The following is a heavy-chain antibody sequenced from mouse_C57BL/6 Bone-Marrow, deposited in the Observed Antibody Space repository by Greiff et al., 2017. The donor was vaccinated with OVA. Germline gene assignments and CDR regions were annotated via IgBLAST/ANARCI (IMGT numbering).Heavy chain of an antibody. D-gene: IGHD4-1*01. CDR2: IYPRSGNT. V-gene: IGHV1-81*01. J-gene: IGHJ2*01. Sequence: QVQLKQSGAELARPGASVTLSCKASGYTFTSYGISWVKQRTGQGLEWIGEIYPRSGNTYYNEKFKGKATLTADKSSSTAYMELRSLTSEDSAVDFCARYFWEHGYWGRGTTLTVSS. CDR3: ARYFWEHGY. CDR1: GYTFTSYG.